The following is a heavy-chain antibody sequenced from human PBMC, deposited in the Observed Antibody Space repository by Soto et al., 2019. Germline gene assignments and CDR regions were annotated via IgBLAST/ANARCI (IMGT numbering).Heavy chain of an antibody. V-gene: IGHV3-74*01. CDR1: GFTFSSYW. CDR3: VRDPGRYSRGLSD. Sequence: GGSLRLSCAASGFTFSSYWMHWVRQAPGKGLVWVSRINSDGSSTSYADSVKGRFTISRDNAKNTLYLQMNSLRAEDTAVYYCVRDPGRYSRGLSDWGQGTLVTVSS. D-gene: IGHD4-4*01. J-gene: IGHJ4*02. CDR2: INSDGSST.